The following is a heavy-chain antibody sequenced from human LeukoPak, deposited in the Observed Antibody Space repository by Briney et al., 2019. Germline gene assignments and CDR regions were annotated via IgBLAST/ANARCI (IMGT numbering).Heavy chain of an antibody. D-gene: IGHD2/OR15-2a*01. CDR2: ISSSGSTI. CDR3: AKNSLSSRLRYFDY. CDR1: GFTVSSYE. J-gene: IGHJ4*02. V-gene: IGHV3-48*03. Sequence: GGSLRLSCAASGFTVSSYEMNWVRQAPGKGLEWISYISSSGSTIYYADSVKGRFTISRDNSKNTLFLQMNSLRAEDTAVYYCAKNSLSSRLRYFDYWGQGTLVTVSS.